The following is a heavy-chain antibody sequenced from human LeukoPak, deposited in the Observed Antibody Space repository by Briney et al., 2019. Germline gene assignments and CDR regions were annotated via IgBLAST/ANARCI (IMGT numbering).Heavy chain of an antibody. CDR3: AREYSYGYGPYYGMDV. J-gene: IGHJ6*02. CDR2: INPNSGGT. Sequence: ASVTVSCKASGYTFTGYYMHWVRQAPGQGLEWMGWINPNSGGTNYAQKFQGRVTMTRDTSISTAYMELSRLRSDDTAVYYCAREYSYGYGPYYGMDVWGQGTTVTVSS. V-gene: IGHV1-2*02. CDR1: GYTFTGYY. D-gene: IGHD5-18*01.